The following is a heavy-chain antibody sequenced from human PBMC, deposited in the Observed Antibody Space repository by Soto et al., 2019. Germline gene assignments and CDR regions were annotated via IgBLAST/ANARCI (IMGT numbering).Heavy chain of an antibody. Sequence: QVQLVQSGAEVKKPGASVKVSCKASGYTFTSYDINWVRQATGQGLEWMGWMNPNSGNTGYAQKFQGRVTMTRNTSISTAYMALSSLRSEATAVYYCARHLSHRTGGYYFDYWGQGTLVTVSS. CDR2: MNPNSGNT. D-gene: IGHD3-10*01. CDR1: GYTFTSYD. V-gene: IGHV1-8*01. CDR3: ARHLSHRTGGYYFDY. J-gene: IGHJ4*02.